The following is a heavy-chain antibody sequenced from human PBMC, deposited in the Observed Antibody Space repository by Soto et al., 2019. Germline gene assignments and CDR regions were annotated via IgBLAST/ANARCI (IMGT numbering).Heavy chain of an antibody. Sequence: QVQLVQSGAEVKNLGPSVKFSGRAPGYTFTSYVITWGRRPLGQGREWMGGISAYNGNTNYEQKLQGRVTMTTDTSTSTAYMELRSLRSDDTAVYYCARGNHFDYWGQGTLVTVSS. CDR3: ARGNHFDY. CDR1: GYTFTSYV. J-gene: IGHJ4*02. V-gene: IGHV1-18*01. D-gene: IGHD1-1*01. CDR2: ISAYNGNT.